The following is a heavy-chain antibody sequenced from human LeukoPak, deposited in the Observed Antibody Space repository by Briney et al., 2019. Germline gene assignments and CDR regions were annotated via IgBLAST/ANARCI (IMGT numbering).Heavy chain of an antibody. Sequence: SETLSLTCAVSGGSINSGGYSWSWIRQPPGKGLEWIGYMYHSGSTYYNPSLKSRVTISVDRSKNQFSLKLSSVTAADTAVYYCARGGDILTERAFDIWGQGTMVTVSS. CDR1: GGSINSGGYS. V-gene: IGHV4-30-2*01. D-gene: IGHD3-9*01. CDR3: ARGGDILTERAFDI. J-gene: IGHJ3*02. CDR2: MYHSGST.